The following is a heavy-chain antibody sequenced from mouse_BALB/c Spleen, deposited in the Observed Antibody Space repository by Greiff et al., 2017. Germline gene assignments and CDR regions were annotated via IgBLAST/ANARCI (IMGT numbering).Heavy chain of an antibody. CDR2: ISSGSSTI. V-gene: IGHV5-17*02. CDR3: ARGYDG. CDR1: GFTFSSFG. D-gene: IGHD2-3*01. J-gene: IGHJ3*01. Sequence: EVKVVESGGGLVQPGGSRKLSCAASGFTFSSFGMHWVRQAPEKGLEWVAYISSGSSTIYYADTVKGRFTISRDNPKNTLFLQMTSLRSEDTAMYYCARGYDGWGQGTLVTVSA.